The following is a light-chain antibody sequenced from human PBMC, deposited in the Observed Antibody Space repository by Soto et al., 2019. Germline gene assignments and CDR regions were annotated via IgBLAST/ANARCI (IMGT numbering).Light chain of an antibody. CDR1: QSISSW. Sequence: DIQMTQSPSTLSASVGDRVTITCRASQSISSWLAWYQQKPGKAPNLLIYKASSLESGVPSRFSGSGSGTEFTLTTSSLQPDDFATYYCQHYNSYSEAFGQGTKVDIK. CDR3: QHYNSYSEA. J-gene: IGKJ1*01. V-gene: IGKV1-5*03. CDR2: KAS.